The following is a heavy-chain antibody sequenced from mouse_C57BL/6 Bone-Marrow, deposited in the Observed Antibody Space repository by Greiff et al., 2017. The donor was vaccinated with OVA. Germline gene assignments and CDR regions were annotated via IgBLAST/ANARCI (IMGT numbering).Heavy chain of an antibody. CDR2: IYPGSGST. J-gene: IGHJ3*01. Sequence: QVHVKQPGAELVKPGASVKMSCKASGYTFTSYWLTWVKQRPGQGLEWIGDIYPGSGSTNYNEKFKSKATLTVDTSSSTAYMQLSSLTSEDSAVYYCARDFQRFAYWGQGTLVTVSA. CDR3: ARDFQRFAY. CDR1: GYTFTSYW. V-gene: IGHV1-55*01.